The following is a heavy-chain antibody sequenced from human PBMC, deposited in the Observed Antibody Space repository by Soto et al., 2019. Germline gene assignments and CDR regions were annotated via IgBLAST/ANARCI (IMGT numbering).Heavy chain of an antibody. CDR2: IIPIFGTA. Sequence: QVQLVQSGAEVKKPGSSVKVSCKASGGTFSSYAISWVRQAPGQGLEWMGGIIPIFGTANYAQKFQGRVTITADESTSTAYMELSSLRSEDTAVYYCASDGDSSGWDGVGHFFDYWGQGTLVTVSS. CDR3: ASDGDSSGWDGVGHFFDY. D-gene: IGHD6-19*01. V-gene: IGHV1-69*01. J-gene: IGHJ4*02. CDR1: GGTFSSYA.